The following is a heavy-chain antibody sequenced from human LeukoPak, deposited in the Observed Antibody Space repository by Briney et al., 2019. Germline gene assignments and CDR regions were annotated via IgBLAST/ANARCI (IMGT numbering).Heavy chain of an antibody. J-gene: IGHJ5*02. Sequence: SVKVSCEASRGDLMNKAINWVRQAPGQGLEWMGELMPTFSTAEYAQNFQGRLTIATDIPTSTAYMGLRSLRSEDTAVYYCVFHHFDFWLSWGQGTLVSVSS. CDR2: LMPTFSTA. V-gene: IGHV1-69*05. CDR3: VFHHFDFWLS. D-gene: IGHD3-3*01. CDR1: RGDLMNKA.